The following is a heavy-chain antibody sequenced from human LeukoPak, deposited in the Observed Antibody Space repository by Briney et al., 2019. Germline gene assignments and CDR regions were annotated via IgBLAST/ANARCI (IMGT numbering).Heavy chain of an antibody. CDR2: INTDGSST. Sequence: PGGSLRLSCAASGFTFSSYWMHWVRQAPGKGLVWVSRINTDGSSTSYADSVKGRSTISRDNAKNTLYLQMNSLRAEDTAVYYCAKAYSSSWRGVFDYWGQGTLVTVSS. V-gene: IGHV3-74*01. J-gene: IGHJ4*02. CDR1: GFTFSSYW. CDR3: AKAYSSSWRGVFDY. D-gene: IGHD6-13*01.